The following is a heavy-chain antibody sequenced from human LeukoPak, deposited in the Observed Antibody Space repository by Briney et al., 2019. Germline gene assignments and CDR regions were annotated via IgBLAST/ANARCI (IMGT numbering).Heavy chain of an antibody. J-gene: IGHJ6*04. V-gene: IGHV3-7*01. Sequence: PGGSLRPSCAASGFTFSSYWMSWVRQAPGKGLEWVANIKQDGGEKYYVGSVKGRFTVSRDNAKNSLYLQMNSLRAEDTAVYYCAREWNYYGSGIMDVWGKGTTVTVSS. D-gene: IGHD3-10*01. CDR3: AREWNYYGSGIMDV. CDR2: IKQDGGEK. CDR1: GFTFSSYW.